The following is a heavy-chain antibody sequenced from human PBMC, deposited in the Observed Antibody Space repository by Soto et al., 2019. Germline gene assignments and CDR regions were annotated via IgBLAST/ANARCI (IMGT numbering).Heavy chain of an antibody. CDR2: INPNSGGT. CDR3: ARGRGYSGYDPNWFDP. V-gene: IGHV1-2*02. J-gene: IGHJ5*02. D-gene: IGHD5-12*01. Sequence: QVQLVQSGAEVKKPGASVKVSCKASGYTFTGYYMHWVRQAPGQGLEWMGWINPNSGGTNYAQKFQGRVTMTRDTSISTAYMELSRLRSDDTAVYYCARGRGYSGYDPNWFDPWGQGTLVTVSS. CDR1: GYTFTGYY.